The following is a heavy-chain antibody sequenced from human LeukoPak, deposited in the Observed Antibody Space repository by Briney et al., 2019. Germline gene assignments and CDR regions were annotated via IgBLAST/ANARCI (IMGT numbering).Heavy chain of an antibody. CDR2: ISGSGGRP. V-gene: IGHV3-23*01. J-gene: IGHJ4*02. CDR1: GFTFHRYA. D-gene: IGHD3-10*01. CDR3: AKDRGWYGGSLANFDS. Sequence: GGSLRLPRAASGFTFHRYAMSWAPQAPGKGLECGSAISGSGGRPYTADSVKGRFTISRDNSKNTLCLQMNSLRADDTAVYYCAKDRGWYGGSLANFDSWGQGTLVTVSS.